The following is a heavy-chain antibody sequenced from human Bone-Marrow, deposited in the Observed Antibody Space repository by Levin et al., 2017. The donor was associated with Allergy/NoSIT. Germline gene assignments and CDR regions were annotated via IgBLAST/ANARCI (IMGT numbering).Heavy chain of an antibody. V-gene: IGHV1-69*01. D-gene: IGHD2-8*01. CDR3: ARERDLGYCTNGVCYRGWFDP. Sequence: KISCKASGGTFSSYAISWVRQAPGQGLEWMGGIIPIFGTANYAQKFQGRVTITADESTSTAYMELSSLRSEDTAVYYCARERDLGYCTNGVCYRGWFDPWGQGTLVTVSS. CDR1: GGTFSSYA. J-gene: IGHJ5*02. CDR2: IIPIFGTA.